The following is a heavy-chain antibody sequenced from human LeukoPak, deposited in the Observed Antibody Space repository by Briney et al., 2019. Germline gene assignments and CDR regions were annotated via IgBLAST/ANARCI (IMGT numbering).Heavy chain of an antibody. CDR3: ARDRLTYVGYYYGMDV. D-gene: IGHD1-26*01. CDR2: IYYSGST. V-gene: IGHV4-31*03. J-gene: IGHJ6*02. Sequence: SETLSLTCTVSGGSISSGGYYWSWIRQHPGKGLEWIGYIYYSGSTYYNPSLKGRVTISVDTSKNQFSLKLSSVTAADTAVYYCARDRLTYVGYYYGMDVWGQGTTVTVSS. CDR1: GGSISSGGYY.